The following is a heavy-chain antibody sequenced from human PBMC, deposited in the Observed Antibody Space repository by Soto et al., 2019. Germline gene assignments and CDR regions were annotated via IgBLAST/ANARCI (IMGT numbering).Heavy chain of an antibody. CDR3: ARGSVGDYVWGSYRLSPFDY. CDR1: GGSISSGDYY. Sequence: SETLSLTCTVSGGSISSGDYYWSWIRQPPGKGLEWIGYIYYSGSTYYNPSLKSRVTISVDTSKNQFSLKLSSVTAADTAVYYCARGSVGDYVWGSYRLSPFDYWGQGTLLTVSS. D-gene: IGHD3-16*02. J-gene: IGHJ4*02. CDR2: IYYSGST. V-gene: IGHV4-30-4*01.